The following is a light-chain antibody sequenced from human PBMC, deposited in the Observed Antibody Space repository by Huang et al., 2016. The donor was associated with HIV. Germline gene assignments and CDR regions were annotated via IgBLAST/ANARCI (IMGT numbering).Light chain of an antibody. V-gene: IGKV3-11*01. J-gene: IGKJ4*01. CDR3: QHRSDWPPLT. CDR1: QSLSSS. CDR2: DAS. Sequence: EVVLTQAPATLSLSPGDRATLSCKASQSLSSSLAWYQQKPGQSPRVLIYDASNRAAGIPARFIGSGSGTDFTLTISRLEPEDFAVYYCQHRSDWPPLTFGGGTKVEI.